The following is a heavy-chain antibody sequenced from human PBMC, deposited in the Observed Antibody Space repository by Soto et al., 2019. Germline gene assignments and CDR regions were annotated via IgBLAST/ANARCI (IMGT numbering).Heavy chain of an antibody. CDR3: ARDKTQGAGWFDP. J-gene: IGHJ5*02. V-gene: IGHV3-7*03. CDR1: GFTFSNYW. Sequence: PGGSLRLSCAASGFTFSNYWMSWVRQAPGKGLEWVANIKQDGSQNYYVDSVKGRFTTSRDTVKNTVYLEMNNLRVDDTAVYYCARDKTQGAGWFDPWGRGTLVTVSS. CDR2: IKQDGSQN.